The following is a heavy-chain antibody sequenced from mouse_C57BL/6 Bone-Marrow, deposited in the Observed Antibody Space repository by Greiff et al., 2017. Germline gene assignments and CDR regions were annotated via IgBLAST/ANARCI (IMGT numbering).Heavy chain of an antibody. CDR2: IHPNSGST. Sequence: VQLQQPGAELVNPGASVKLSCKASGYTFTSYWMHWVKQRPGQGLEWIGMIHPNSGSTNYNEKFKSKATLTVDKSSSTAYMQLSSLTSEDSAVYYCASADYDYDWFAYWGQGTLVTVSA. D-gene: IGHD2-4*01. CDR3: ASADYDYDWFAY. J-gene: IGHJ3*01. V-gene: IGHV1-64*01. CDR1: GYTFTSYW.